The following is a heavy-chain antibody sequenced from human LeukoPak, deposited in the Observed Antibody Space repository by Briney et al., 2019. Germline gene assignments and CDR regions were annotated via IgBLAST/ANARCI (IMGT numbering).Heavy chain of an antibody. J-gene: IGHJ4*02. V-gene: IGHV3-30*03. CDR3: ASVRYFDWLVDN. Sequence: GGSLRLSCAASGFTFSDYGMHWVRQAPGKGLEWVAVISNDGIKKDHADSVKGRFTISRDNSKNTVYLQMNSLRTDDTAVYYCASVRYFDWLVDNWGQGTLVTVSS. CDR2: ISNDGIKK. D-gene: IGHD3-9*01. CDR1: GFTFSDYG.